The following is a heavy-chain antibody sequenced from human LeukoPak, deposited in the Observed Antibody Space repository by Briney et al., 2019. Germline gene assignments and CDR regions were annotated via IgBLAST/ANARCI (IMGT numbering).Heavy chain of an antibody. CDR2: IKQDGSDK. CDR1: GFTFSSYG. D-gene: IGHD5-18*01. J-gene: IGHJ4*02. V-gene: IGHV3-7*03. Sequence: GGSLRLSCAASGFTFSSYGMHWVRQAPGKGLEWVANIKQDGSDKYYVDSVKGRFTISRDNAKDSLYLQMNSLRAEDTAVYYCARGGYNYALDFWGQGTLVTVSS. CDR3: ARGGYNYALDF.